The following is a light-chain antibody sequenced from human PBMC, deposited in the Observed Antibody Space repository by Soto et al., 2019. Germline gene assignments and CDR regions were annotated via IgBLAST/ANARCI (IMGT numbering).Light chain of an antibody. CDR1: SSNIGSNY. J-gene: IGLJ1*01. CDR2: RND. V-gene: IGLV1-47*01. CDR3: AAWDDSLSGYYV. Sequence: QSVLTQPASVSGTPGQRVTISCSGSSSNIGSNYVYWYQQLPGTAPKLLLYRNDQRPSGVPDRFSGSKSGTSASLAISGLRSEDEADYYCAAWDDSLSGYYVFGTGTKVTVL.